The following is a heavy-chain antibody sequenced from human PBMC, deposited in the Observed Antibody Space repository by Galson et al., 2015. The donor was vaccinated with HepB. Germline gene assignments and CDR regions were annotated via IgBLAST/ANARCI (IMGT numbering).Heavy chain of an antibody. CDR2: ISAYNGNT. CDR1: GYTFTSYG. CDR3: ARTPLLLWFGESLLGNWYFDL. Sequence: SVKVSCKASGYTFTSYGISWVRQAPGQGLEWMGWISAYNGNTNYAQKLQGRVTMTTDTSTSTAYMELRSLRSDDTAVYYCARTPLLLWFGESLLGNWYFDLWGRGTLVTVSS. J-gene: IGHJ2*01. V-gene: IGHV1-18*01. D-gene: IGHD3-10*01.